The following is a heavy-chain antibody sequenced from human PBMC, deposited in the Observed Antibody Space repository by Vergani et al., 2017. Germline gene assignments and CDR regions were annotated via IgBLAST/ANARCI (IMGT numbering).Heavy chain of an antibody. CDR2: INPNSGGT. J-gene: IGHJ4*02. D-gene: IGHD7-27*01. CDR1: GYTFTGYY. V-gene: IGHV1-2*06. Sequence: QVQLVQSGAEVKKPGASVKVSCKASGYTFTGYYMHWVRQAPGQGLEWVGRINPNSGGTNYAQKVQGRVTMSRETSISTAYMELSRLRSDDTAVYYCARLLTSNWGSIHWGQGTLVTVSS. CDR3: ARLLTSNWGSIH.